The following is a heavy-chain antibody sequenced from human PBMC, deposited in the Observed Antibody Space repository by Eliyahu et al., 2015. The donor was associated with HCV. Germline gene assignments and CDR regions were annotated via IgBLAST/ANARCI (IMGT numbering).Heavy chain of an antibody. Sequence: HVQLQESGPGLVKPSETLSLTCTISGDSISSYYWTWIRQPAGMGLEWIGRIHTSGTTNYNPSLRSRVTMTIDMSRNQFSLKLTSVTAADTALYYCARAVELPKGWFDPWGQGTLVTVSS. V-gene: IGHV4-4*07. CDR1: GDSISSYY. CDR3: ARAVELPKGWFDP. J-gene: IGHJ5*02. D-gene: IGHD1-26*01. CDR2: IHTSGTT.